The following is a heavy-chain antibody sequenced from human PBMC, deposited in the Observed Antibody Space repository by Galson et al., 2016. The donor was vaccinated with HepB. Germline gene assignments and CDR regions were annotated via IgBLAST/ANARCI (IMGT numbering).Heavy chain of an antibody. Sequence: CAASGFTFSAYWMAWIRQAPGKGLEWVANTNQDGSGKHYVDSAKGRFTVSRDNAKNSVFLDMNSLRAEDTAVYYCVSGYTSGIWGQGTTVTVSS. CDR1: GFTFSAYW. CDR2: TNQDGSGK. D-gene: IGHD6-19*01. J-gene: IGHJ3*01. CDR3: VSGYTSGI. V-gene: IGHV3-7*01.